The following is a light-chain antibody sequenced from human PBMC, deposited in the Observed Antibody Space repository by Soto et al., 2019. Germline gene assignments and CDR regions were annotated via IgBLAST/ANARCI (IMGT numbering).Light chain of an antibody. V-gene: IGKV1-39*01. CDR3: QQSYSSTT. CDR1: QSINSN. CDR2: AAS. Sequence: DIQMTQSPSSLSASVGDRVTITCRASQSINSNLNWYQQKPGTVPKLLIYAASRLQSWVPSRFSGSGSGTDFTLTISSLQPEDFATYYCQQSYSSTTFGQRTKVEIK. J-gene: IGKJ1*01.